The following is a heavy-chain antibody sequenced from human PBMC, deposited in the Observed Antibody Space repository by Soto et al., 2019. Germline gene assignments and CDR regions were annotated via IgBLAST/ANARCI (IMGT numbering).Heavy chain of an antibody. CDR2: IYYSGST. J-gene: IGHJ6*02. D-gene: IGHD5-18*01. Sequence: PETLSLTCTVSGGSISSSSYYWGWIRQPPGKGLEWIGSIYYSGSTYYNPSLKSRVTISVDTSKNQFSLKLSSVTAADTAVYYCARRPGYSYGYYYYGMDVWGQGTTVT. CDR3: ARRPGYSYGYYYYGMDV. V-gene: IGHV4-39*01. CDR1: GGSISSSSYY.